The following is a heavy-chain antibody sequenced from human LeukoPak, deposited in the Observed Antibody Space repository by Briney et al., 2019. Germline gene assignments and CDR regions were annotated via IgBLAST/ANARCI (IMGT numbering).Heavy chain of an antibody. Sequence: SETLSLTCTVSGGSISSNYWSWIRQPPGKGLEWIGYMYYSGSANYNPSLKSRVTMSVDTSKNQLSLKLTSVTAADTAVYYCASRYSGNGFFDYWGQGTLVTVSS. D-gene: IGHD5-12*01. V-gene: IGHV4-59*01. CDR1: GGSISSNY. J-gene: IGHJ4*02. CDR2: MYYSGSA. CDR3: ASRYSGNGFFDY.